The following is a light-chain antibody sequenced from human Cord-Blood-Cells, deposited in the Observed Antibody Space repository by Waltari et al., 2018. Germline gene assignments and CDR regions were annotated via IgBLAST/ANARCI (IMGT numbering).Light chain of an antibody. CDR1: QILLHSNGYNY. CDR3: MQALQTPWT. CDR2: WGS. V-gene: IGKV2-28*01. Sequence: DTVMTQSPLPLRVTPVDRASSSCRPTQILLHSNGYNYLDWYLQKPVQSPQLLIYWGSNRASGVPDRFSGRGSGTDFTLKISRVEDEDVGVYYCMQALQTPWTFGQGTKVEIK. J-gene: IGKJ1*01.